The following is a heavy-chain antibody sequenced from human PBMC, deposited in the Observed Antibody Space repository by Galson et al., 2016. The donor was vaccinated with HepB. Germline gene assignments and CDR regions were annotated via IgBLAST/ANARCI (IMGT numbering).Heavy chain of an antibody. J-gene: IGHJ6*02. CDR1: GYTFTSYD. V-gene: IGHV1-18*01. D-gene: IGHD6-13*01. Sequence: SVKVSCKASGYTFTSYDINWVRQATGQGLEWMGWISAYNGNTNYAQKLPGRVTMTTNTSTSTAYMELRSLRSDDTAVYYCARRGSSSWNYYGMAVWGQGTTVTVSS. CDR2: ISAYNGNT. CDR3: ARRGSSSWNYYGMAV.